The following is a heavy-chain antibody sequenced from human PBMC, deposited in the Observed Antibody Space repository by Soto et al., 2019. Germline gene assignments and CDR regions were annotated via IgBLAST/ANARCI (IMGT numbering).Heavy chain of an antibody. J-gene: IGHJ4*02. Sequence: QLQLQESGPGLVKPSETLSLTCTVSGGSISSSSYYWGWIRQPPGKGLEWIGSIYYSGSTYYNPSLKSRVTIPVDTSTNQSSLKLSSVTAADTAVYYCARRTGQIVATTPQFDYWGQGTLVTVSS. CDR1: GGSISSSSYY. V-gene: IGHV4-39*01. D-gene: IGHD5-12*01. CDR2: IYYSGST. CDR3: ARRTGQIVATTPQFDY.